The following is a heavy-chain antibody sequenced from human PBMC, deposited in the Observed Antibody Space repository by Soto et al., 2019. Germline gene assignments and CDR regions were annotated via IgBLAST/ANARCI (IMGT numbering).Heavy chain of an antibody. Sequence: PGGSLRLSCAASGLTFSSYAMSWVRQAPGKGLEWVSAISGSGGSTYYADSVKGRFTISRDNSKNTLYLQMNSLRAEDTAVYYCAKSHNYYYYGMDVWGQGTTVTVSS. CDR1: GLTFSSYA. V-gene: IGHV3-23*01. J-gene: IGHJ6*02. CDR3: AKSHNYYYYGMDV. CDR2: ISGSGGST.